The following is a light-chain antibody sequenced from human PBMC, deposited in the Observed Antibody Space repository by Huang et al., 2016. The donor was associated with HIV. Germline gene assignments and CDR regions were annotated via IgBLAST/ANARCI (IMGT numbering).Light chain of an antibody. CDR3: QQYYSTPPIT. CDR1: QGISNA. CDR2: AAS. Sequence: DIQMTQSPSSLSASVGDRVTITCRASQGISNALAWYQQKPGKAPKLLLYAASRLKSGVPSRFSGSGSGTDYTLTISSLQPEDFATYYGQQYYSTPPITFGQGTRLEIK. J-gene: IGKJ5*01. V-gene: IGKV1-NL1*01.